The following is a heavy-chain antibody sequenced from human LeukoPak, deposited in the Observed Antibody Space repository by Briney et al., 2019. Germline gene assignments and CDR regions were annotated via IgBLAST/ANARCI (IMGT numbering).Heavy chain of an antibody. D-gene: IGHD3-9*01. J-gene: IGHJ4*02. CDR2: ISSSGSTI. CDR3: VKGGGDFDWIRDYFDS. CDR1: GFTFSDYY. Sequence: GGSLRLSCAASGFTFSDYYMSWIRQAPGKGLEWVSYISSSGSTIYYADSVKGRFTISRDNAKNSLYLQMNSLRPEDTALYYCVKGGGDFDWIRDYFDSWGQGTLVTVSS. V-gene: IGHV3-11*01.